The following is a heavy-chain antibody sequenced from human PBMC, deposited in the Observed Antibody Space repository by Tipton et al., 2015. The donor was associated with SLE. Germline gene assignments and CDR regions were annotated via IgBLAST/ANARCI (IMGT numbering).Heavy chain of an antibody. CDR1: GGSFSDYY. D-gene: IGHD1-1*01. J-gene: IGHJ6*03. CDR3: ARGREWNWSPYYMDV. CDR2: INHSGST. V-gene: IGHV4-34*01. Sequence: TLSLTCAVYGGSFSDYYWNWIRQPPGKGLEWIGEINHSGSTNYNPSLKSRITMSVDTSRDQFSLTLNSVTAADTGIYYCARGREWNWSPYYMDVWGKGTTVTVSS.